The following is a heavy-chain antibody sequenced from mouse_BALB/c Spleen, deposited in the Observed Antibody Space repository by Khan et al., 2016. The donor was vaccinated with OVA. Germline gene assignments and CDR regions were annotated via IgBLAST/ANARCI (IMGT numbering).Heavy chain of an antibody. J-gene: IGHJ3*02. Sequence: EVKVVESGGGLVKPGGSLKLSCEVSGITFSTYAMSWVRQTPEKRLEWVASISSDGDYTFYLDSVKGRFTISRDNAKNTLYLEMSSLRSDDTAMFYCARSPYGNFGYWGQGTLVTVSA. D-gene: IGHD2-1*01. CDR3: ARSPYGNFGY. CDR2: ISSDGDYT. V-gene: IGHV5-9-3*01. CDR1: GITFSTYA.